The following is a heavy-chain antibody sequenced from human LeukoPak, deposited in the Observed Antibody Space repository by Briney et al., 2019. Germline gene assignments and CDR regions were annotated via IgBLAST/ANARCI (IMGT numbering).Heavy chain of an antibody. J-gene: IGHJ6*03. V-gene: IGHV1-8*01. Sequence: ASVKVSCKASGYTFTSYDINWVRQATGQGLEWMGWMNPNSGNTGYAQKFQGRVTMTRNTSISTAYMELSSLRSEDTAVYYCARGLRTVRTPNRYYYYYMDVWGKGPTVTVSS. CDR1: GYTFTSYD. CDR3: ARGLRTVRTPNRYYYYYMDV. CDR2: MNPNSGNT. D-gene: IGHD4-11*01.